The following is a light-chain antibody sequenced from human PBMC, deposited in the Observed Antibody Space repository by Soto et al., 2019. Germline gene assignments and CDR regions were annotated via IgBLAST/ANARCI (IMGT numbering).Light chain of an antibody. V-gene: IGKV3-11*01. CDR3: QQRSNWPKWT. CDR1: QRVSSY. CDR2: DAS. J-gene: IGKJ1*01. Sequence: EIVLPQSPATLSLSPGERATLSCRASQRVSSYLAWYQQKPGQAPRLLIYDASNRATGIPARFSGSGSGTDFTLTISSLEPEDFAVYYCQQRSNWPKWTFGQGTKVEIK.